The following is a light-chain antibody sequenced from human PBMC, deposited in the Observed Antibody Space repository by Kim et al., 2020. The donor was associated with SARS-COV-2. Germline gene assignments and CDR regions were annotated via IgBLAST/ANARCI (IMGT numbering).Light chain of an antibody. CDR2: TAS. CDR3: QQSWSTPHT. V-gene: IGKV1-39*01. J-gene: IGKJ2*01. Sequence: SASVGDRVIITCRASQNIGGYLNWYQQKPAKAPKLLIYTASTLQSGVPSRFRGSGSGTDFTLTITSRQPEDFATYYCQQSWSTPHTFGQGTKLEI. CDR1: QNIGGY.